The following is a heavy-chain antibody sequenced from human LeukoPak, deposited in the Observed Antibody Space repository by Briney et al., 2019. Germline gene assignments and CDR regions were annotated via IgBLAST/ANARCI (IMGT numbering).Heavy chain of an antibody. CDR3: ARDFAHDSNGSLLDC. V-gene: IGHV3-30*04. CDR2: IAYDGSHK. CDR1: GFTFSDYS. J-gene: IGHJ4*02. D-gene: IGHD3-22*01. Sequence: PGRSLRLSCAASGFTFSDYSMHWVRQAPGKGLEWVAVIAYDGSHKYFADSVEGRFTISRDNSKNTLYLQMNSLRAEDTAVYYCARDFAHDSNGSLLDCWGQGTLVTVSS.